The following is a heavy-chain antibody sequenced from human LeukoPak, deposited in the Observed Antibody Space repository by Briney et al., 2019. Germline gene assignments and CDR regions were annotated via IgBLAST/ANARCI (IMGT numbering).Heavy chain of an antibody. CDR2: INPYSGGT. V-gene: IGHV1-2*02. D-gene: IGHD3-10*01. Sequence: GASVKVSCKASGYTFTGYYMHWVRQAPGQGLEWMGWINPYSGGTNYAQKFQGRVTMTRDTSISTAYMELSRLRSDDTAVYYCARGPVYYGSGSYYNWFDPWGQGTLVTVSS. CDR3: ARGPVYYGSGSYYNWFDP. J-gene: IGHJ5*02. CDR1: GYTFTGYY.